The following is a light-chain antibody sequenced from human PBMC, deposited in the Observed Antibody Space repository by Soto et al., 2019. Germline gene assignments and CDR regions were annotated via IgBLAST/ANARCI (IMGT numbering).Light chain of an antibody. J-gene: IGKJ1*01. Sequence: EIVMTQSPATLPVSPGEGGTLSCRASQSISGNLAWYQQKPGQAPRLLIYGASTRATGVPDRFSGSGSGTDFTLTISRLEPEDFAFYYCQQYGGSPGTFGQGTKVEIK. CDR2: GAS. CDR1: QSISGN. V-gene: IGKV3-20*01. CDR3: QQYGGSPGT.